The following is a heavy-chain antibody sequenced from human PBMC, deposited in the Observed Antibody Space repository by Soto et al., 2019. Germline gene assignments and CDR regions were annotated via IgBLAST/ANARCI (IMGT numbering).Heavy chain of an antibody. CDR2: IIPILGIA. CDR1: GGTFSSYT. Sequence: QVQLVQSGAEVKKPGSSVKVSCKASGGTFSSYTISWVRQAPGQGLEWMGRIIPILGIANYAQKFQGRVTITSDKSTSTAYVELSSLRSGDTAVYYCAGKNLPVDVWGQGTTVTVSS. J-gene: IGHJ6*02. V-gene: IGHV1-69*02. CDR3: AGKNLPVDV.